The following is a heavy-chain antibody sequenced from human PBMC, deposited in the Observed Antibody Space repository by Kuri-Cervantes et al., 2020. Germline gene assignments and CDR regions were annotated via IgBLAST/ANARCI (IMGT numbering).Heavy chain of an antibody. Sequence: GSLRLSCAVYGGSFSGYYWSWIRQPPGKGLEWIGEINHSGSTNYNPSLKSRVTISVDTSKNQFSLKLSSVTAADTAVYYCARDISSGWYGWFDPWGQGTLVTVSS. CDR1: GGSFSGYY. J-gene: IGHJ5*02. CDR2: INHSGST. D-gene: IGHD6-19*01. CDR3: ARDISSGWYGWFDP. V-gene: IGHV4-34*01.